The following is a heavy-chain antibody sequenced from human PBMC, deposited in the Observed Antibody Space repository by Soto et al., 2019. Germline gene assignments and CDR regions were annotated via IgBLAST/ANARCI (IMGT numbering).Heavy chain of an antibody. CDR1: GFTFSSYE. Sequence: PGGSLRLSCAASGFTFSSYEVNWVRQAPGKGLEWVSYISSSGSTIYYADSVKGRFTISRDNAKNSLYLQMNSLRAEDTAVYYCAREGTLYCSSTRCYTGDSGMDVCGQGTTVTVYS. D-gene: IGHD2-2*02. CDR3: AREGTLYCSSTRCYTGDSGMDV. J-gene: IGHJ6*02. V-gene: IGHV3-48*03. CDR2: ISSSGSTI.